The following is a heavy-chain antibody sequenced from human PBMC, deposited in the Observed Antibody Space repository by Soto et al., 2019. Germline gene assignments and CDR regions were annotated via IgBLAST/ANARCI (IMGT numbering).Heavy chain of an antibody. CDR1: GGSITSHYYY. CDR2: IYSGGNT. J-gene: IGHJ4*02. Sequence: QLQVQESGPGQVKPSQTLSLTCTVSGGSITSHYYYWGWIRQPPGKGLEWIGSIYSGGNTYYNPSLRSGLTIFVDTAKNLISLKLNSVTAADSAIYFCGSGPSTTWIDNWGLGTQVSVSS. CDR3: GSGPSTTWIDN. V-gene: IGHV4-39*01. D-gene: IGHD2-2*01.